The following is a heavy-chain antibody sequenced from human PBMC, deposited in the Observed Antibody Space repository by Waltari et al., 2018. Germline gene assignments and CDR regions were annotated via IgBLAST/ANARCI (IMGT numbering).Heavy chain of an antibody. CDR1: GFTFSSYE. V-gene: IGHV3-48*03. Sequence: EVQLVESGGGLVQPGGSLRLSCAASGFTFSSYEMNWVRQAPGRGLEWVSYISRGGSRIYCADSGKGRFTISRDNAKNSLYLQMNSLRAEDTAVYYCARDNGKYYGSGSWYFDLWGRGTLVTVSS. J-gene: IGHJ2*01. CDR3: ARDNGKYYGSGSWYFDL. CDR2: ISRGGSRI. D-gene: IGHD3-10*01.